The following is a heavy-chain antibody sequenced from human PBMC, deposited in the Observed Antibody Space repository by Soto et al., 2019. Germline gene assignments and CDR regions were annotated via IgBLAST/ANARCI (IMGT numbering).Heavy chain of an antibody. CDR2: VRSRAYGGTT. CDR3: ARYTYTSRYSYFGMDV. V-gene: IGHV3-49*05. CDR1: GFTFGDYA. Sequence: KPGGSLRLSCTASGFTFGDYAMSWFRQAPGKGLEWVGVVRSRAYGGTTDYAASVRGSFTISRDDSKSIAYLQMNTLRTEDTAVYYCARYTYTSRYSYFGMDVWGHGTTVTVSS. D-gene: IGHD6-13*01. J-gene: IGHJ6*02.